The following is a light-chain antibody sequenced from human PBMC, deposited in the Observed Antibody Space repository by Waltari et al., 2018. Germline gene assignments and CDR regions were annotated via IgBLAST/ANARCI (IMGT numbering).Light chain of an antibody. J-gene: IGKJ2*01. CDR1: HSVSTK. CDR3: QQYDNWHDYT. V-gene: IGKV3-15*01. Sequence: EIVLTQSPATLSLSPGERATLSCRASHSVSTKLAWYQQRPGQAPRLLIYSASIRATDIPARFSGSGSGTEFTLTISSLQSEDFAVYYCQQYDNWHDYTFGQGTKLEIK. CDR2: SAS.